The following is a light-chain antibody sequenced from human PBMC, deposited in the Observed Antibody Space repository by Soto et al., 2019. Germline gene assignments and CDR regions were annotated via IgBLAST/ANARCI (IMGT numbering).Light chain of an antibody. V-gene: IGLV2-8*01. CDR1: SSDVGGYNY. CDR3: SSYAGSDVFV. J-gene: IGLJ7*01. Sequence: QSALTQPPSASGSPGQSVTISCTGTSSDVGGYNYVSWYQQHPGKAPKLMIYEVNKRPSGVPDRFSGSKSGNTASLTVSGLQAEDEADYYCSSYAGSDVFVFGTGTQLTVL. CDR2: EVN.